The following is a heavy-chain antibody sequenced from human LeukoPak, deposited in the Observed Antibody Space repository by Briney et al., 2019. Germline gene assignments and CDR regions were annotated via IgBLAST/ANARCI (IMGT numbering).Heavy chain of an antibody. CDR3: ARVTTYYYDSSGYYFDY. CDR2: IIPIFGTA. Sequence: SVKVSCKASGGTFSSYAISWVRQAPGQGLEWMGGIIPIFGTANYAQKFQGRVTITTDESTSTAYMELSSLRSEDTAVYYCARVTTYYYDSSGYYFDYWGQGTLVTVSS. CDR1: GGTFSSYA. J-gene: IGHJ4*02. V-gene: IGHV1-69*05. D-gene: IGHD3-22*01.